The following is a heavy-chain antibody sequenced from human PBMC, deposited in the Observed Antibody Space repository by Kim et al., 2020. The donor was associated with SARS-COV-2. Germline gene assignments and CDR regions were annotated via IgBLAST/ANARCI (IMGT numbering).Heavy chain of an antibody. J-gene: IGHJ3*02. D-gene: IGHD3-22*01. Sequence: GGSLRLSCAASGFTFSDHYMDWVRQAPGKGLEWVGRTRNKANSYTTEYAASVKGRFTISRDDSKNSLYLQMNSLKTEDTAVYYCARVDYDYYYSSGYDAFDIWGQGTMVTVSS. V-gene: IGHV3-72*01. CDR3: ARVDYDYYYSSGYDAFDI. CDR1: GFTFSDHY. CDR2: TRNKANSYTT.